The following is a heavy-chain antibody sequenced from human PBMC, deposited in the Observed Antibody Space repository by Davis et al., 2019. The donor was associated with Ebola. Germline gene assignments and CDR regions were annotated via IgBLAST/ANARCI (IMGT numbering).Heavy chain of an antibody. CDR3: VRGPPYDSESYPWIY. CDR2: IKQDGSEK. J-gene: IGHJ4*02. D-gene: IGHD3-10*01. V-gene: IGHV3-7*04. Sequence: GESLKISCAVSGFTFSTYWMTWVRQAPGKGLEWVANIKQDGSEKYYVDSVKGRFTISRDNAENSVDLQMNSLRAEDTAVYYCVRGPPYDSESYPWIYWGQGTLVTVSS. CDR1: GFTFSTYW.